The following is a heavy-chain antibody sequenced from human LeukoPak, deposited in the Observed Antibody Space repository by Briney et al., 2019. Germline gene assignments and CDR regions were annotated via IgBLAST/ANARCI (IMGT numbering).Heavy chain of an antibody. CDR1: GGSFSGYY. V-gene: IGHV4-34*01. CDR3: ARGTHGGNSYYFDY. D-gene: IGHD4-23*01. Sequence: PSETLSLTCAVYGGSFSGYYWSWIRQPPGKGLEWIGEINHSGSTNYNPSLKSRVTISVDTSKNQFSLKLSSVTAADTAVYYCARGTHGGNSYYFDYWGQGTLVTVSS. CDR2: INHSGST. J-gene: IGHJ4*02.